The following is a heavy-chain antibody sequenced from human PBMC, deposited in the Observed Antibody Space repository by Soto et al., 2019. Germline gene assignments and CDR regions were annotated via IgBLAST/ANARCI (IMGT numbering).Heavy chain of an antibody. D-gene: IGHD6-13*01. CDR3: ARVPFRMAYSISGHIPHY. CDR2: IYRSGST. Sequence: QVQLQESGPGLVKPSGTLSLTCAVSGGSISSSNWCSWVRQPPGRGLEWIGEIYRSGSTNYNPSLKCRVTIPVDKSKHRFSLKLSSVTAADTAVYYCARVPFRMAYSISGHIPHYWGQGTLVTVSS. CDR1: GGSISSSNW. J-gene: IGHJ4*02. V-gene: IGHV4-4*02.